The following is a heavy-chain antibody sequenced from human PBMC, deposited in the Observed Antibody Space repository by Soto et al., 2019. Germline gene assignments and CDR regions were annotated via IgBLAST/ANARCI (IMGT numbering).Heavy chain of an antibody. Sequence: GESLKISCMGSGYKVSTWHNFTSYWIAWVRQMPEEGLEWMGIIYPGDSDTRYSPSFQGQVTISADKSINTVYLQWSSLKASDTAMYYCARPGTLDALHIWGQGPMVSVSS. CDR1: GYKVSTWHNFTSYW. CDR3: ARPGTLDALHI. V-gene: IGHV5-51*01. J-gene: IGHJ3*02. CDR2: IYPGDSDT.